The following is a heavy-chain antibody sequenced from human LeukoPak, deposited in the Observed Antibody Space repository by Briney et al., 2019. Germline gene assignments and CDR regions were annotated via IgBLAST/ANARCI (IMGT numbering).Heavy chain of an antibody. CDR2: IRSKTDSYAT. Sequence: GGSLTLSCAASGFTFSGSVMHWVRQAAGKGLEWVGRIRSKTDSYATAYAASVKGRFTISREDSKNTAYLQMNSLKTEDTAVYYCTRGFRDYDSSGYTFDYWGQGTVVTVSS. J-gene: IGHJ4*02. CDR3: TRGFRDYDSSGYTFDY. D-gene: IGHD3-22*01. V-gene: IGHV3-73*01. CDR1: GFTFSGSV.